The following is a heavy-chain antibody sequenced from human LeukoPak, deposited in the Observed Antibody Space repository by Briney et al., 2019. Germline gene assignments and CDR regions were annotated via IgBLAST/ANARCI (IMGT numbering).Heavy chain of an antibody. CDR1: GGSFSGYY. J-gene: IGHJ4*02. CDR3: ARGDGVFDY. CDR2: INHSGST. D-gene: IGHD3-10*01. Sequence: SETLSLTCAVYGGSFSGYYWSWIRQPPGKGLEWIGEINHSGSTNYNPSLKSRVTISVDTSKNQLSLKLSSVTAADTAVYYCARGDGVFDYWGQGTLVTVSS. V-gene: IGHV4-34*01.